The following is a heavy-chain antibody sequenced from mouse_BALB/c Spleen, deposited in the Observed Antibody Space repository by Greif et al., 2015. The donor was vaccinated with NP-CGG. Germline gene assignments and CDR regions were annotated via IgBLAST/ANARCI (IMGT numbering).Heavy chain of an antibody. J-gene: IGHJ2*01. Sequence: VQLQQSGAELVRPGASVKLSCKAPSYTFTSYWINWVKQRPGQGLEWIGNIYPSDSYTNYNQKFKDKATLTVDKSSSTAYMQLSSPTSEDSAVYYCTRGGDYGSSSFDYWGQGTTLTVSS. CDR2: IYPSDSYT. CDR1: SYTFTSYW. D-gene: IGHD1-1*01. V-gene: IGHV1-69*02. CDR3: TRGGDYGSSSFDY.